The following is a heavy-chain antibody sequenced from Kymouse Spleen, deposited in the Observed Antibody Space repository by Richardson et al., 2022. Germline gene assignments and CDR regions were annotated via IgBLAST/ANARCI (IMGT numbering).Heavy chain of an antibody. V-gene: IGHV3-73*02. CDR1: GFTFSGSA. CDR3: TRWELQGYYGMDV. D-gene: IGHD1-26*01. Sequence: EVQLVESGGGLVQPGGSLKLSCAASGFTFSGSAMHWVRQASGKGLEWVGRIRSKANSYATAYAASVKGRFTISRDDSKNTAYLQMNSLKTEDTAVYYCTRWELQGYYGMDVWGQGTTVTVSS. J-gene: IGHJ6*02. CDR2: IRSKANSYAT.